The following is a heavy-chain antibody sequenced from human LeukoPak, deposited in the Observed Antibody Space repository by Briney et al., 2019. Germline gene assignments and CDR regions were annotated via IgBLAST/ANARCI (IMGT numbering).Heavy chain of an antibody. D-gene: IGHD3-3*01. CDR3: ARQDNYDFWSGYYQPGYFDY. CDR1: GYSISSGYY. CDR2: IYHSGST. J-gene: IGHJ4*02. Sequence: SETLSLTCAVSGYSISSGYYWGWIRQPPGKGVEWIGSIYHSGSTYYNPSLKSRVTISVDTSKNQFTLKLSSVTAADTAVYYCARQDNYDFWSGYYQPGYFDYWGQGTLVTVSS. V-gene: IGHV4-38-2*01.